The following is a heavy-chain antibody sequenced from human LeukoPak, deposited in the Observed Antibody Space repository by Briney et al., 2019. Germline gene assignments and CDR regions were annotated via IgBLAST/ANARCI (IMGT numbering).Heavy chain of an antibody. CDR2: INPKSGGT. D-gene: IGHD1-1*01. Sequence: ASVKVSCKASGYTFTDYYMHWVRQAPGQGLEWMGWINPKSGGTNYSQKFQGRITITADKSTSTAYMELSSLRSEDTAVYYCARVAIIGATGDHWGQGTLVTVSS. CDR1: GYTFTDYY. V-gene: IGHV1-2*02. J-gene: IGHJ4*02. CDR3: ARVAIIGATGDH.